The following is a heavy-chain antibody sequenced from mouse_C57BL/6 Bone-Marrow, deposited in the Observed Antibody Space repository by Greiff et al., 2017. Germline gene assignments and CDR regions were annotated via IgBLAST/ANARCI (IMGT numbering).Heavy chain of an antibody. V-gene: IGHV3-1*01. Sequence: EVKVEESVPGMVKPSQSLSLTCTVTGYSITSGYDWHWIRHFPGNKLEWMGYISYSGSTNYNPSLKSRISITHDTSKNHFFLKLNSVTTEDTATYYCARSPYYYGSSYGYFDVWGTGTTVTVSS. D-gene: IGHD1-1*01. J-gene: IGHJ1*03. CDR3: ARSPYYYGSSYGYFDV. CDR2: ISYSGST. CDR1: GYSITSGYD.